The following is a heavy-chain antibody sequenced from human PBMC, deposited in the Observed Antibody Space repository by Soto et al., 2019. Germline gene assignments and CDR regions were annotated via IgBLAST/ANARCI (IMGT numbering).Heavy chain of an antibody. J-gene: IGHJ5*02. CDR3: ARDGSGLPTSSQNWFDP. CDR1: GYTFTSYG. Sequence: QVQLVQSGAEVKKPGASVKVSCKASGYTFTSYGISWVRQAPGQGLEWMGWISAYNGNTNYAQKLQGRVTMTTDTSTSTAYMELRRLGSDDTAVYYCARDGSGLPTSSQNWFDPWGQGTLVTVSS. CDR2: ISAYNGNT. D-gene: IGHD6-19*01. V-gene: IGHV1-18*01.